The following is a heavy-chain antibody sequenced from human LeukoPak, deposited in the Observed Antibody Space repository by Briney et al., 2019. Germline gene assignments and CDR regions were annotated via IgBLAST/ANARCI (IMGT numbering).Heavy chain of an antibody. D-gene: IGHD3-9*01. CDR3: AKDGSIDILTGYWDY. Sequence: GGSLRLSCAASGFTFSSYGMHWVRQAPGKGLEWVAVISYDGSNKYYADSVKGRFTISRDNSKNTLYLQMNSLRAEDTAVYYCAKDGSIDILTGYWDYWGQGTLVTVSS. CDR2: ISYDGSNK. J-gene: IGHJ4*02. V-gene: IGHV3-30*18. CDR1: GFTFSSYG.